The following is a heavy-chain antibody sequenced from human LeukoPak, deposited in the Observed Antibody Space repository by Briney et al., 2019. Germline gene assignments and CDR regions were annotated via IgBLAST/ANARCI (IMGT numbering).Heavy chain of an antibody. D-gene: IGHD3-22*01. CDR1: GGSISSGSYY. CDR3: ARGYYYDSSGYYYAPFDY. V-gene: IGHV4-61*02. CDR2: IYTSGST. Sequence: SETLSLTCTVSGGSISSGSYYWSWIRQPAGKGLEWIGRIYTSGSTNYNPSLKSRVTISVDTSKNQFSLKLSSVTAADTAVYHCARGYYYDSSGYYYAPFDYWGQGTLVTVSS. J-gene: IGHJ4*02.